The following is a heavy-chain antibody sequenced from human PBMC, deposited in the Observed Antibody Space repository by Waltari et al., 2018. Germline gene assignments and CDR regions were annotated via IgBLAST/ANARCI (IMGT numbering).Heavy chain of an antibody. CDR2: MNPNSGNT. Sequence: QVQLVQSGAEVKKPGASVKVSCKASGYTFTSYDINWVRQATGQGLEWMGWMNPNSGNTGYAQKFQGRVTMTRNTSISTAYMELSSLRSDDTAVYYCARAGRVARRKNDDWFDPWGQGTLVTVSS. CDR1: GYTFTSYD. D-gene: IGHD1-1*01. J-gene: IGHJ5*02. CDR3: ARAGRVARRKNDDWFDP. V-gene: IGHV1-8*01.